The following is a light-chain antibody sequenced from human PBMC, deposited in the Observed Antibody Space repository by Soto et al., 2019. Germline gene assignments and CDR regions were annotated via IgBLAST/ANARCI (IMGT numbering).Light chain of an antibody. CDR3: QQYGSSPLT. J-gene: IGKJ4*01. Sequence: EIVLTQSPGTLSLSPGERATLSCRASQSVSSSFYLAWYQQKPGQAPRLLMYGATSRATGIPDRFSGSGSGTDFTLTISRLEPEDFAVYYCQQYGSSPLTFGGGTKVEIK. CDR2: GAT. CDR1: QSVSSSFY. V-gene: IGKV3-20*01.